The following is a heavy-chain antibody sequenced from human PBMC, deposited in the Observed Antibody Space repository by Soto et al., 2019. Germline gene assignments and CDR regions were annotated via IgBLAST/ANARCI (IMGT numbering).Heavy chain of an antibody. CDR1: GYTFTSYD. CDR2: MNPNSGNT. Sequence: ASVKVSCKASGYTFTSYDINWVRQATGQGLEWMGWMNPNSGNTGYAQKFQGRVTMTRNTSISTAYMELSSLRSEDTAVYYCARGGLNCDYAGLIHVFAISGQGTMVIVS. V-gene: IGHV1-8*01. D-gene: IGHD4-17*01. CDR3: ARGGLNCDYAGLIHVFAI. J-gene: IGHJ3*02.